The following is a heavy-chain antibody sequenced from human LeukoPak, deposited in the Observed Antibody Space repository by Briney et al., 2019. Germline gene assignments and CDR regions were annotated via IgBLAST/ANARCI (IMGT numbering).Heavy chain of an antibody. J-gene: IGHJ4*01. Sequence: SETLSLTCTVSGGSISSSSYYWGWIRQPPGKGLEWNGSIYYSGSTYYNPSLKSRVTISVDTSKNQFSLKLSSVTAADTAVYYCATYYDSIGYRFDYWGQGTLVTVSS. CDR3: ATYYDSIGYRFDY. V-gene: IGHV4-39*01. CDR1: GGSISSSSYY. D-gene: IGHD3-22*01. CDR2: IYYSGST.